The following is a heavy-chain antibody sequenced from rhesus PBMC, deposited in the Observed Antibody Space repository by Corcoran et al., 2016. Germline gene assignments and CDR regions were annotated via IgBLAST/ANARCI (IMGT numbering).Heavy chain of an antibody. D-gene: IGHD4-23*01. Sequence: EVQLVESGGGLVQPGGSLRLSCAASGFTFSNYWMSWVRQAPGKGLEWVVFIKNKADGGTEAYAEAVKGRFTISRDDAKKTLYLQMNSLKTEDTAVYYCTRRGVTRALDYWGQGVLVTVSS. CDR3: TRRGVTRALDY. CDR1: GFTFSNYW. V-gene: IGHV3S11*01. CDR2: IKNKADGGTE. J-gene: IGHJ4*01.